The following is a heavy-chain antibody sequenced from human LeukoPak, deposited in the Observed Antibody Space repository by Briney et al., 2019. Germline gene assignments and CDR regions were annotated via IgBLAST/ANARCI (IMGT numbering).Heavy chain of an antibody. CDR1: GFTFSSYG. J-gene: IGHJ6*02. CDR2: IWYDGSNK. CDR3: ALAGGYSYNYYYGMDV. Sequence: QSGGSLRLSCAASGFTFSSYGMHWVRQAPGKGLEWVAVIWYDGSNKYYADSVKGRFTISRDNSKNTLYLQMNSLRAEDTAVYYCALAGGYSYNYYYGMDVWGQGTTVTVSS. D-gene: IGHD5-18*01. V-gene: IGHV3-33*01.